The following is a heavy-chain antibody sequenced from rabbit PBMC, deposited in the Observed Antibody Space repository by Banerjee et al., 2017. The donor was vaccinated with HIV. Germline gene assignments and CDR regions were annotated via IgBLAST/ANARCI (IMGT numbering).Heavy chain of an antibody. CDR3: ARGSADNYANDL. J-gene: IGHJ4*01. CDR2: INAVTGKA. V-gene: IGHV1S45*01. Sequence: QEQLEESGGGLVKPEGSLTLTCKASGFPFSNKAVMCWVRQAPGKGLEWIACINAVTGKAVYASWAKGRFTFSITSSTTVTLQMPGLTAADTATYFCARGSADNYANDLWGPGTLVTVS. D-gene: IGHD6-1*01. CDR1: GFPFSNKAV.